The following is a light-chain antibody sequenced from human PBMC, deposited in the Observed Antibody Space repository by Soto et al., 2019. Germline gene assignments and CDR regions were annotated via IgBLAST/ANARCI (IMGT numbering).Light chain of an antibody. J-gene: IGKJ1*01. CDR3: QQYYSAPRT. V-gene: IGKV4-1*01. CDR1: QSVLYNSNSKNY. Sequence: DIVMTQSPDSLAVSLGERATINCKSSQSVLYNSNSKNYFAWYQQKPRQPPKLLISWASTRESGVPDRFSGSGSGTDFTLTISSLQAEDVAVYYCQQYYSAPRTFGQGTKVEVK. CDR2: WAS.